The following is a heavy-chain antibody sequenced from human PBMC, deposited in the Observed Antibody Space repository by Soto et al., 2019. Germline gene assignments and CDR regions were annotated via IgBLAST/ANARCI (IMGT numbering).Heavy chain of an antibody. V-gene: IGHV1-69*08. J-gene: IGHJ3*02. CDR3: ARDFVQVVTRHDAFDI. CDR2: IIPILGIA. Sequence: QVQLVQSGAEVKKPGSSVKVSCKASGGTFSSYTISWVRQAPGQGLEWMGRIIPILGIANYAQKFQGRVTITADNSTSTAYMELSSLRSEDTAVYYCARDFVQVVTRHDAFDIWGQGTMVTVSS. CDR1: GGTFSSYT. D-gene: IGHD2-15*01.